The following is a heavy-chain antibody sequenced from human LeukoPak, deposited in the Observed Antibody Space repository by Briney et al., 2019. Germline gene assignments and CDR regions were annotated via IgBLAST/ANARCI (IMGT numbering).Heavy chain of an antibody. Sequence: GRSPRLSCAASGFTFDDYGMHWVRHAPGKGLEWVAGISWNSGSIKYADSVKGRFTISRDNAKNSLYLQMNSLRAEDTAVYYCARVEAGHYFGDWGQGTLVTVSS. V-gene: IGHV3-9*01. CDR3: ARVEAGHYFGD. CDR2: ISWNSGSI. D-gene: IGHD3-10*01. J-gene: IGHJ4*02. CDR1: GFTFDDYG.